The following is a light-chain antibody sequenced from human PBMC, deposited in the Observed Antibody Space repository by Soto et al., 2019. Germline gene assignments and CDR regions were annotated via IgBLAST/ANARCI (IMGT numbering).Light chain of an antibody. CDR2: DAS. Sequence: AIQLTQSPSSLSASVGDRVTITCRASQGISSALAWYQQKPGKAPNLLIYDASSLESGVPSRFSGSGSGTDFTLTISSLQPEDFATYYCQQFNSYPLTFGPGTKVHIK. CDR3: QQFNSYPLT. V-gene: IGKV1-13*02. CDR1: QGISSA. J-gene: IGKJ3*01.